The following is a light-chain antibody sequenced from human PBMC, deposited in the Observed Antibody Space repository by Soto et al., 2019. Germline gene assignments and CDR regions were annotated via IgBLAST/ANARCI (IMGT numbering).Light chain of an antibody. V-gene: IGKV1-5*03. CDR1: QSVSRW. CDR3: QQYNDNWT. CDR2: KAS. J-gene: IGKJ1*01. Sequence: DIQMTQSPSTLSASVGDRVTITCRASQSVSRWLAWYQQKPGKAPKPLIYKASTLESGVPSRFSGSGSGTEFTLAISSLQPEDSATYYCQQYNDNWTFGQGTKVDIK.